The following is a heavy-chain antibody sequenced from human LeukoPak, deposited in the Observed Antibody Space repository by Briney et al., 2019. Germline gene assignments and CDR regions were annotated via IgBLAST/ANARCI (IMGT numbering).Heavy chain of an antibody. D-gene: IGHD3-10*01. CDR3: ARDSDYYGSGSYSNYYYYGMDV. CDR1: GCSISSGVFF. V-gene: IGHV4-31*03. Sequence: SQTLSLTCTVSGCSISSGVFFWSWLPPRPGKGLEWIGYSYYSKSTYYHPSHKRRVTISVDTSKTQFSLKLSSVTAADTAVYYCARDSDYYGSGSYSNYYYYGMDVWGKGTTVTVSS. CDR2: SYYSKST. J-gene: IGHJ6*04.